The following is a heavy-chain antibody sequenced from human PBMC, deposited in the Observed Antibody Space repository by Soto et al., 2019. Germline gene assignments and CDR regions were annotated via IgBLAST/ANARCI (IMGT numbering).Heavy chain of an antibody. V-gene: IGHV3-74*01. J-gene: IGHJ5*01. CDR2: SNSDGSAT. Sequence: VQLVESGGGLVQPGGSLRLSCAASGFSIGTYWMHWVRQAPGKGLVWVSRSNSDGSATAYADSVKGRFTISRDNAKNTLYLQMTSLRAEDTAVYYCVRGQGGYHSSWFDYWGQGTLVTVSS. CDR1: GFSIGTYW. CDR3: VRGQGGYHSSWFDY. D-gene: IGHD6-13*01.